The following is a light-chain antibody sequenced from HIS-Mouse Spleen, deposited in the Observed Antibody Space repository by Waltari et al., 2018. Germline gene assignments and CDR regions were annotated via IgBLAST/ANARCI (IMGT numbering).Light chain of an antibody. CDR1: SSAVWCYHY. V-gene: IGLV2-14*03. CDR2: DVS. J-gene: IGLJ2*01. CDR3: SSYTSSSTLV. Sequence: QSALTQPASVSGSPGQSITISCTGTSSAVWCYHYVPWYQQQPGKAPKPMIYDVSNRPSGVSNRFSGSKSGNTASLTISGLQAEDEADYYCSSYTSSSTLVFGGGTKLTVL.